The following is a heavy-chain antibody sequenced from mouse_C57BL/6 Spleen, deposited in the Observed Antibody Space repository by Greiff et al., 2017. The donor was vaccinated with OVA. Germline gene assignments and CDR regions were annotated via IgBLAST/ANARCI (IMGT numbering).Heavy chain of an antibody. CDR2: IFPGSGST. CDR3: ASFPHYYGSSPRYVDV. V-gene: IGHV1-75*01. D-gene: IGHD1-1*01. Sequence: QVQLQQSGPELVKPGASVKISCKASGYTFTDYYINWVKQRPGQGLEWIGWIFPGSGSTSYNEKFKGKAPLTVDKSSSTAYMLLSSLTAEDSAGYFCASFPHYYGSSPRYVDVWGTGTTVTVSS. J-gene: IGHJ1*03. CDR1: GYTFTDYY.